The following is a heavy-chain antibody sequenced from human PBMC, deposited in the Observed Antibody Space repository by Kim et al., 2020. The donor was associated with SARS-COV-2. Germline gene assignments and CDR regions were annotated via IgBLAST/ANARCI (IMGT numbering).Heavy chain of an antibody. Sequence: ASVKVSCKTSGYTFTGYYMHWVRQAPGQGLEWMGWTNPNRGATKYAQKFQGRVTMTRDTSITTVYMEVSSLRSDDTAVYYCARRRGGFTGSSGFDYWGQGTLVTVSS. CDR3: ARRRGGFTGSSGFDY. D-gene: IGHD6-13*01. CDR1: GYTFTGYY. J-gene: IGHJ4*02. CDR2: TNPNRGAT. V-gene: IGHV1-2*02.